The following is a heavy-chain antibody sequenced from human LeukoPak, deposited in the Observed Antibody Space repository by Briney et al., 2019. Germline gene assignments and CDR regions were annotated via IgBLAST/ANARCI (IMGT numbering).Heavy chain of an antibody. D-gene: IGHD1-7*01. CDR3: ARENYLSY. V-gene: IGHV3-74*01. Sequence: GGSLRLSCTASGFTFGNYWMHWVRQTPGKGLVWVSRVNSDGGSTSYADSVKGRFTISRDNAKNTLYLQMNSLRAEDTAVYYCARENYLSYWGQGTLVTVSS. CDR2: VNSDGGST. CDR1: GFTFGNYW. J-gene: IGHJ4*02.